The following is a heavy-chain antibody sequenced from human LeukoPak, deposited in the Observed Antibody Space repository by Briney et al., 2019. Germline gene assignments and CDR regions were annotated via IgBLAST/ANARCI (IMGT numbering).Heavy chain of an antibody. J-gene: IGHJ4*02. V-gene: IGHV4-39*01. CDR1: GASFSSSTYY. CDR3: ARHAGGIAAAGTKPFDY. D-gene: IGHD6-13*01. CDR2: IYYGGGT. Sequence: SETLSLTCTVSGASFSSSTYYWGWIRQPPGKGLEWIGSIYYGGGTYYNPSLKSRVTMSVDTSKKQFSLKLSSVTAADTAVYYCARHAGGIAAAGTKPFDYWGQGTLVTVSS.